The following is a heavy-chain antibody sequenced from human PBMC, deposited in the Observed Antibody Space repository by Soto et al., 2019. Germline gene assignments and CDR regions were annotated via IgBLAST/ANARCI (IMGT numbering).Heavy chain of an antibody. D-gene: IGHD6-13*01. J-gene: IGHJ5*02. CDR1: GFTFSSYS. Sequence: EVQLVESGGGLVKPGGSLRLSCAASGFTFSSYSMNWVRQAPGKGLEWVSSISSSSSYIYYADSVKGRFTISRDNAKNSLYLQMNSRRAEDTAVYYCAREIGAAAAEGGSGWFDPWGQGTLVTVS. V-gene: IGHV3-21*01. CDR2: ISSSSSYI. CDR3: AREIGAAAAEGGSGWFDP.